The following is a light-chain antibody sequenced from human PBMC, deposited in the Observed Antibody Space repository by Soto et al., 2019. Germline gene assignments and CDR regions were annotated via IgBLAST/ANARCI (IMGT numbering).Light chain of an antibody. CDR3: QQHSPWPLT. CDR2: EAS. CDR1: QSIGIY. V-gene: IGKV3-11*01. J-gene: IGKJ4*01. Sequence: EIVLTQSPATLSLSPGARATLSCRASQSIGIYLAWYQQTPGQSPRLLIYEASNRATGVPAKFSCTGSGTYLTCTIRRLESEDFGIYYCQQHSPWPLTFGGGTRVEI.